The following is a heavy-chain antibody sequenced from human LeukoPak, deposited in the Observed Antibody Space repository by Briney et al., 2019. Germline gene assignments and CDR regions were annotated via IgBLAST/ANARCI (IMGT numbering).Heavy chain of an antibody. CDR1: GFTFSSYA. Sequence: GGSLRLSCAASGFTFSSYAMSWVRQAPGKGLEWVSAISGSGGSTYYADSVKGRFTITRDNSKNTLYLQMNSLRAEDTAVYYCAKDYYDSSGYYRFDYWGQGTLVTVSS. CDR3: AKDYYDSSGYYRFDY. D-gene: IGHD3-22*01. J-gene: IGHJ4*02. V-gene: IGHV3-23*01. CDR2: ISGSGGST.